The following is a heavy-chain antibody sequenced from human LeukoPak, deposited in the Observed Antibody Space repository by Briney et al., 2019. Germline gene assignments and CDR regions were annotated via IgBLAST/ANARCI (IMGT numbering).Heavy chain of an antibody. CDR2: ISGDGGST. CDR1: GFTFDDYA. CDR3: AKDWDSSGYPDY. V-gene: IGHV3-43*02. Sequence: GGSLRLSCAASGFTFDDYAMHWVRQAPGKGLEWVSLISGDGGSTYYAGSVKGRFTISRDNSKNSLYLQMNSLRTEDTALYYCAKDWDSSGYPDYWGQGTLVTVSS. D-gene: IGHD3-22*01. J-gene: IGHJ4*02.